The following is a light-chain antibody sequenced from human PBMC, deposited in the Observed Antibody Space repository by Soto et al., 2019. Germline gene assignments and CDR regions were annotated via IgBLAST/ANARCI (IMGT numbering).Light chain of an antibody. CDR2: DTS. Sequence: EVVLMQSPGTLPLSPGERATLSCRASQSVSNTYLAWYQQKPGQAPRLLIYDTSRRATGIPDRFSGSGSGTDFTLTITRLEPDDFAVYYCQEYGSSRTFGQGTKVEVK. V-gene: IGKV3-20*01. CDR1: QSVSNTY. J-gene: IGKJ1*01. CDR3: QEYGSSRT.